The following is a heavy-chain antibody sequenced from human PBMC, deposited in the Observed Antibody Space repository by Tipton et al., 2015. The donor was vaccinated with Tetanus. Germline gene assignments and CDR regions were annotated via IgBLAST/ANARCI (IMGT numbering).Heavy chain of an antibody. CDR1: GYTFTGYY. CDR2: INPNSGGT. D-gene: IGHD6-13*01. Sequence: AGVKKPGASVKVSCKASGYTFTGYYMHWVRQAPGQGLEWMGWINPNSGGTNYAQKFQGRVTMTRDTSISTAYMELSRLRSDDTAVYYCAREAMAAAGTGDYWGQGTLVTVSS. V-gene: IGHV1-2*02. CDR3: AREAMAAAGTGDY. J-gene: IGHJ4*02.